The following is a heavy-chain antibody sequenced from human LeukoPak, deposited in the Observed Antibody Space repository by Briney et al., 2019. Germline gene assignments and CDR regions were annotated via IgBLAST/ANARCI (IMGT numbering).Heavy chain of an antibody. CDR2: IYSGGST. V-gene: IGHV3-66*02. CDR3: HDYGDYGIDY. CDR1: GFTFSSYW. Sequence: AGGSLRLSCAASGFTFSSYWMSWVRQAPGKGLEWVSVIYSGGSTYYADSVKGRFTISRDNSKNTLYLQMNSLRAEDTAVYYCHDYGDYGIDYWGQGTLVTVSS. J-gene: IGHJ4*02. D-gene: IGHD4-17*01.